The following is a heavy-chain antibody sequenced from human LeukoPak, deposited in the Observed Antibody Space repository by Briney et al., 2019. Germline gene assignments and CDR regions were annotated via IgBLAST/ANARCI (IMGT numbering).Heavy chain of an antibody. CDR2: ISPDGNNK. CDR3: ARDRGYYDSSGYYYKGYFDY. J-gene: IGHJ4*02. D-gene: IGHD3-22*01. V-gene: IGHV3-30*04. Sequence: GGSLRLSCAASGFTFSAYAMHWVRQAPGKGLEWVTFISPDGNNKYYADSVKGRFTISRDSSKNTLYLQMNSLRTEDTAVYYCARDRGYYDSSGYYYKGYFDYWCQGTLVTVSS. CDR1: GFTFSAYA.